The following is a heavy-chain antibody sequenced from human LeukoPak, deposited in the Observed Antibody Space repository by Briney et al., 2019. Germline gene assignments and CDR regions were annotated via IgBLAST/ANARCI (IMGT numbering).Heavy chain of an antibody. V-gene: IGHV1-8*01. CDR2: MNPNSGNT. J-gene: IGHJ4*02. CDR3: ARVAGNCGGDCYRLLY. D-gene: IGHD2-21*01. Sequence: ASVKVSCKASGYTFTTYDINWVRQATGQRLEWLGWMNPNSGNTGYAQKFQGRVTMTRNISITTASIELSNLRSEHTAVYYCARVAGNCGGDCYRLLYWGQGTLVTVSS. CDR1: GYTFTTYD.